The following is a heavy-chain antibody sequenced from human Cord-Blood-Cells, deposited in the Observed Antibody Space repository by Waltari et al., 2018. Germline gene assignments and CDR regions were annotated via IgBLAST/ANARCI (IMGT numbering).Heavy chain of an antibody. CDR1: GFTFSSYG. CDR2: IWYDVSKK. V-gene: IGHV3-33*01. Sequence: QVQLVESGGGVVQPGRSLRLSCAASGFTFSSYGMHWVRQAPGKGLVGVEVIWYDVSKKYYADSVKGRFTISRDNSKNTLYLQMNSLRAEDTAVYYCARKVGHFDYWGQGTLVTVSS. D-gene: IGHD1-26*01. CDR3: ARKVGHFDY. J-gene: IGHJ4*02.